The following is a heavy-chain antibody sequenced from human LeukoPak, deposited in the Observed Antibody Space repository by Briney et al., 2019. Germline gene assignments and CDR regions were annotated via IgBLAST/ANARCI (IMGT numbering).Heavy chain of an antibody. CDR1: GGSFSGYY. J-gene: IGHJ4*02. CDR2: INHSGST. Sequence: SSETLSLTCAVYGGSFSGYYWSWIRQPPGKGLEWIGEINHSGSTNYNPSLKSRVTISVDTSKNQFSLKLSSVTAADTAVYYCVIGYYYHYWGQGNLVTVSS. V-gene: IGHV4-34*01. CDR3: VIGYYYHY.